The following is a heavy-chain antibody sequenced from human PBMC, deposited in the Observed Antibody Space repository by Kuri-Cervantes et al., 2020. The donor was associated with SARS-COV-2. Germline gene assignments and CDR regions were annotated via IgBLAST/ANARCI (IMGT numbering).Heavy chain of an antibody. CDR1: NYTFTSYG. D-gene: IGHD3-3*01. V-gene: IGHV1-18*01. CDR2: ISAYNGNT. J-gene: IGHJ4*02. Sequence: ASVKVSCKASNYTFTSYGISWVRQAPGQGLEWMGWISAYNGNTNYAQKLQGRVTMTTDTSTSTDYMELRSLRSDDTAVYYRARENYDFWSGYTTLFDYWGQGTLVTVSS. CDR3: ARENYDFWSGYTTLFDY.